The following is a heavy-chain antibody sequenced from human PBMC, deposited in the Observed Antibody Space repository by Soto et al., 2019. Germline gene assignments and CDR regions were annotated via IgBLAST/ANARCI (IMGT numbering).Heavy chain of an antibody. Sequence: SETLSLTCTVSGGSISSYYWSWIRQPPGKGLEWIGYIYYSGSTNYNPSLKSRVTISVDTSKNQFSLKLSSVTAAGTAVYYCARDHGRYYDFWSGYYSYMDVWGKGTTVT. D-gene: IGHD3-3*01. CDR1: GGSISSYY. J-gene: IGHJ6*03. CDR2: IYYSGST. V-gene: IGHV4-59*01. CDR3: ARDHGRYYDFWSGYYSYMDV.